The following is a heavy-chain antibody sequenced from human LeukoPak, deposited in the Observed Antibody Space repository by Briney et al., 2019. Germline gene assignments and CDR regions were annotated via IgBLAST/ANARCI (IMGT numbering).Heavy chain of an antibody. V-gene: IGHV3-74*01. D-gene: IGHD3-22*01. Sequence: GGSLRLSCAASGFTFSSYWMHWVRQAPGKGLVWVSRINSDGSSTSCADSVKGRFTISRDNAKNTLYLQMNSLRAEDTAVYYCARGPTPYYYDSSGYPPQFWGQGTLVTVSS. CDR1: GFTFSSYW. J-gene: IGHJ4*02. CDR2: INSDGSST. CDR3: ARGPTPYYYDSSGYPPQF.